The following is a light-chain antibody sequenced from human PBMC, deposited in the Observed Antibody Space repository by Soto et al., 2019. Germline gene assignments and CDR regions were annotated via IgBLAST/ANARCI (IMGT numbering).Light chain of an antibody. CDR1: QSVSSSY. J-gene: IGKJ1*01. Sequence: EIVLTQSPGTLSLSPGERATLSCRASQSVSSSYLAWYQQKPGQAPRLLIYGASSRATGIPDRFSGSGSGTDFTLTISRLEPDDFAVYYCQQYGSSRTFGQGTKGEIK. CDR2: GAS. CDR3: QQYGSSRT. V-gene: IGKV3-20*01.